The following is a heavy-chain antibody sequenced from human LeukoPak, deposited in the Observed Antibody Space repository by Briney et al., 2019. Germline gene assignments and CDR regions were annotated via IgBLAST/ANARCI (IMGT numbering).Heavy chain of an antibody. D-gene: IGHD2-15*01. CDR3: ARETSGSRIDF. CDR2: ISSSSSYI. V-gene: IGHV3-21*01. J-gene: IGHJ4*02. Sequence: GGSLRLSCAASGFTFSSYSMNWVRQAPGKGLEWVSSISSSSSYIYYADSVKGRFTISRDNAKNSLYLQMNSLRAEDTAVYYCARETSGSRIDFWGQGTLVTVSS. CDR1: GFTFSSYS.